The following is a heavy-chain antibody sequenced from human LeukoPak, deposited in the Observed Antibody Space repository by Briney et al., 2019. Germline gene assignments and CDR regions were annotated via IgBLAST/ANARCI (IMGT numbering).Heavy chain of an antibody. D-gene: IGHD3-10*01. J-gene: IGHJ6*02. Sequence: GESLKFSCKGSGYSFTSYWIGWVRQMPGKGLEWMGIIYPGDSDTRYSPSFQGQVTISADKSISTAYLQWSSLKASDTAMYYCARRGGAPKYYFYYYVMDVWGQGTTVTVSS. V-gene: IGHV5-51*01. CDR1: GYSFTSYW. CDR3: ARRGGAPKYYFYYYVMDV. CDR2: IYPGDSDT.